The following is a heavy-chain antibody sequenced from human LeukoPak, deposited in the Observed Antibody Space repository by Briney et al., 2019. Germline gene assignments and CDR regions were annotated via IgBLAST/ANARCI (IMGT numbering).Heavy chain of an antibody. CDR1: GFTFSSSA. CDR3: ARGAPHCSKTSCYSYYYGMDV. CDR2: ISTNEITT. D-gene: IGHD2-2*01. V-gene: IGHV3-64*01. J-gene: IGHJ6*02. Sequence: GGSLRLSCAASGFTFSSSAMHWVRQAPGKGLEYVSTISTNEITTYYANSVKGRFTVSRDNSKNTLYLQMGSLRAEDMAVYYCARGAPHCSKTSCYSYYYGMDVWGQGTTVTVSS.